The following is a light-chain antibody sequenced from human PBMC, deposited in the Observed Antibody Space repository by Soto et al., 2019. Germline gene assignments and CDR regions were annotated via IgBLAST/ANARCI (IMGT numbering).Light chain of an antibody. CDR1: SSDVGGYNC. V-gene: IGLV2-8*01. CDR3: SSYAGSNTVL. J-gene: IGLJ2*01. Sequence: QSALTQPPSASGSPGQSVTISCTGTSSDVGGYNCVSWYQQHPGKAPHLKIYEVTKRPSGVPDRFSGSKSGTTASLTVSGLQAEDEADYYCSSYAGSNTVLFGGGTKLTVL. CDR2: EVT.